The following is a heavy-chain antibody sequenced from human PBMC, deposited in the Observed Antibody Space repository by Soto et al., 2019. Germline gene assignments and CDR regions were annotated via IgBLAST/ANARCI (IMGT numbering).Heavy chain of an antibody. V-gene: IGHV4-59*01. Sequence: SETLSLTCTVSGVSISSYYWNWIRQPPGKGLEWIGYIYDSGNTNYNPSLRSRVTISVDTSKNQFSLKLTSVTAADTAVYYCARLGAYYQSLDPWGPGTLVTVSS. CDR2: IYDSGNT. CDR3: ARLGAYYQSLDP. CDR1: GVSISSYY. D-gene: IGHD3-22*01. J-gene: IGHJ5*02.